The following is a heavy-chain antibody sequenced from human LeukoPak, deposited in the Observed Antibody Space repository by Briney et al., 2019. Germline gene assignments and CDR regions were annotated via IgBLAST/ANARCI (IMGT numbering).Heavy chain of an antibody. Sequence: SETLSLTCAVSGGSISSYYWSWIRQPAGKGLEWIGRIYTSGSTNYNPSLKSRVTISVDKSKNQFSLKLSSVTAADTAVYYCGATRSTYYFDYWGQGTLVTVSS. CDR3: GATRSTYYFDY. CDR1: GGSISSYY. D-gene: IGHD1-26*01. V-gene: IGHV4-4*07. J-gene: IGHJ4*02. CDR2: IYTSGST.